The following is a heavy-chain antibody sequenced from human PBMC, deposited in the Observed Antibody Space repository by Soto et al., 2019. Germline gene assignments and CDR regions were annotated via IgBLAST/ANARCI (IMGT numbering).Heavy chain of an antibody. D-gene: IGHD2-15*01. Sequence: SLRLSCAASGVTCISYGMHWVRQAPGKGLEWVAVISYDGSNKYYADSVKGRFTISRDNSKNTLYLQMNSLRAEDTAVYYCAKDCILSEDIVVVVAAWGAFDIWGQGTMVTVSS. V-gene: IGHV3-30*18. CDR1: GVTCISYG. J-gene: IGHJ3*02. CDR2: ISYDGSNK. CDR3: AKDCILSEDIVVVVAAWGAFDI.